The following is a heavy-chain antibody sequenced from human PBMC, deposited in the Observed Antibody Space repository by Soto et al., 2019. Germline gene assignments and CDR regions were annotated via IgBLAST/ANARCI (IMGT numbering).Heavy chain of an antibody. V-gene: IGHV3-23*01. D-gene: IGHD6-13*01. CDR3: AKDGAAAGGYYYYFMDV. CDR2: ISGSGGST. J-gene: IGHJ6*03. Sequence: GGSLRLSCAASGFTFSSYAMSWVRQAPGKGLEWVSAISGSGGSTYYADSVKGRFTISRDNSKNTLYLQMNSLRAEDTAVYYCAKDGAAAGGYYYYFMDVWGKGTTVTVSS. CDR1: GFTFSSYA.